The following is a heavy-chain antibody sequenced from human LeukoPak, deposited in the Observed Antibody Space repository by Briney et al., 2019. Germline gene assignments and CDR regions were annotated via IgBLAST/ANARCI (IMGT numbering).Heavy chain of an antibody. CDR3: ARGGYMITFGGVDS. V-gene: IGHV3-11*04. CDR1: GFTFSDYY. CDR2: ISSSASTI. Sequence: PGGSLRLSCAASGFTFSDYYMNWIRQAPGKGLEWISSISSSASTIYYADSVKGRFTISRDNAKNSLYLQMNSLRAEDTAVYYCARGGYMITFGGVDSWGQGTLVTVSS. J-gene: IGHJ5*01. D-gene: IGHD3-16*01.